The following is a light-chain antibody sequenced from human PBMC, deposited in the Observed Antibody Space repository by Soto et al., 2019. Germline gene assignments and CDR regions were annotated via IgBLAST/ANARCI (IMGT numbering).Light chain of an antibody. CDR2: AES. V-gene: IGKV1-39*01. CDR1: QSISSY. Sequence: DIQMTQSPSSLSASVGDRVTITCRASQSISSYLNWYQQKPGKAPKLLIYAESSLQSGVPSRFSGSGSGTDFNLTISSLQPEDFATYYCQQTYSTLTWTFGQGTKVEIK. J-gene: IGKJ1*01. CDR3: QQTYSTLTWT.